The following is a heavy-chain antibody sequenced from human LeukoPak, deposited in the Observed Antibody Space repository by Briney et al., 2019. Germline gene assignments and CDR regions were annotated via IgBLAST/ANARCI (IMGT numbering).Heavy chain of an antibody. CDR1: GFTFSSYG. CDR2: IWYDGSNK. Sequence: GGSLRLSCAASGFTFSSYGMHWVRQAPSKGLEWVAVIWYDGSNKYYADSVKGRFTISRDNSKNTLYLQMNSLRAEDTAVYYCAKAHAPFYYYMDVWGKGTTVTVSS. J-gene: IGHJ6*03. V-gene: IGHV3-33*06. CDR3: AKAHAPFYYYMDV. D-gene: IGHD2-2*01.